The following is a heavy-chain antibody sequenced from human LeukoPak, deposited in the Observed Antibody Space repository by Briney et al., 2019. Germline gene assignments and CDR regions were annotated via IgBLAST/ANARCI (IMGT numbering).Heavy chain of an antibody. CDR3: ARVKNWGPSFDY. D-gene: IGHD7-27*01. J-gene: IGHJ4*02. V-gene: IGHV3-48*04. CDR1: GFTFSSYS. CDR2: ISSSSSTI. Sequence: GGSLRLSCAASGFTFSSYSMNWVRQAPGKGLEWVSSISSSSSTIYYADSVKGRFTISRDNAKNSLYLQMNSLRAEDTAVYYCARVKNWGPSFDYWGQGTLVTVSS.